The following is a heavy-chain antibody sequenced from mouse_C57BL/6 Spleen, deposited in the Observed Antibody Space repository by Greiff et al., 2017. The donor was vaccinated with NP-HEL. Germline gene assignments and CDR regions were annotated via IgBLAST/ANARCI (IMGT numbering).Heavy chain of an antibody. D-gene: IGHD1-1*01. V-gene: IGHV5-17*01. Sequence: EVQRVESGGGLVKPGGSLKLSCAASGFTFSDYGMHWVRQAPEKGLEWVAYISSGSSTIYYADTVKGRFTISRDNAKNTLFLQMTSLRSEDTAMYYCARPSKRLLRSDAMDYWGQGTSVTVSS. J-gene: IGHJ4*01. CDR3: ARPSKRLLRSDAMDY. CDR1: GFTFSDYG. CDR2: ISSGSSTI.